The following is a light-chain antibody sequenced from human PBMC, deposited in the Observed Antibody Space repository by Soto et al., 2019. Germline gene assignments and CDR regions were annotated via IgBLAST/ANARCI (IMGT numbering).Light chain of an antibody. J-gene: IGKJ5*01. CDR1: QSGSSN. V-gene: IGKV3-15*01. Sequence: ELVMTQSPATPPVSQRERATVSCMATQSGSSNLAWSQQTPGQAPRRLNYVESTRSTGIPASFSGSGSGTLFTITISSLQSEDFAIYYCQQYNRLTITVGQGAPLDIK. CDR2: VES. CDR3: QQYNRLTIT.